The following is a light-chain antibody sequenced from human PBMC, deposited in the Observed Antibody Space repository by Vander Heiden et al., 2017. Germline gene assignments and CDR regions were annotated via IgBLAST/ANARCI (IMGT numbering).Light chain of an antibody. Sequence: IQLTQSPSSLSASVGDRVTITCRASQDISNYLAWYQQKPGKAPKRLNYAASTLEGGVPSRFSGSGSGTDFTLTISSLQPADFATYYCQQLNTYQTFGQGTKLEIK. CDR3: QQLNTYQT. V-gene: IGKV1-9*01. CDR2: AAS. CDR1: QDISNY. J-gene: IGKJ2*01.